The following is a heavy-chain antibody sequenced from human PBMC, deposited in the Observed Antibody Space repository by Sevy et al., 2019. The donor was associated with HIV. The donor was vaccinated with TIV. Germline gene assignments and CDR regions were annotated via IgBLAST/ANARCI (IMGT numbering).Heavy chain of an antibody. CDR3: ARRKRGRYYDSSGYWPFEY. V-gene: IGHV3-53*01. CDR2: IYSGGST. J-gene: IGHJ4*02. CDR1: GFTVSSNY. Sequence: GGSLRLSCAASGFTVSSNYMSWVRQAPGKGLEWVSVIYSGGSTYYADSVKGRFTISRDNSKNTLYLQMNSLRAEDTAVYYCARRKRGRYYDSSGYWPFEYWGQGTLVTVSS. D-gene: IGHD3-22*01.